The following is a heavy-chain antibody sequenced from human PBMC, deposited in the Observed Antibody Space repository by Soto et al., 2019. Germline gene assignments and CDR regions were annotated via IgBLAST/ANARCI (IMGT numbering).Heavy chain of an antibody. D-gene: IGHD2-8*01. Sequence: EVQLLESGGGLVQPGGSLRLSCAASGFTFINYAMIWVRQAPGKGLEWVSTISGGGDGTYYADSVKGHFTISRDNSKNKLYLKMNSMRAEDKAIYYCAKKGLGSLKTFCSNSDCHYAFDLWGQGTVVTVSS. J-gene: IGHJ3*01. V-gene: IGHV3-23*01. CDR1: GFTFINYA. CDR2: ISGGGDGT. CDR3: AKKGLGSLKTFCSNSDCHYAFDL.